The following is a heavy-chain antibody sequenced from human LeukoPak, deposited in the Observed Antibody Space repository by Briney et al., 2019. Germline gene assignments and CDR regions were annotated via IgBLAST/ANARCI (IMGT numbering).Heavy chain of an antibody. CDR1: GGSISSGGYS. V-gene: IGHV4-30-2*01. D-gene: IGHD3-9*01. CDR2: IYHSGST. J-gene: IGHJ4*02. CDR3: ARVGYYDILTGYRRWGHFDY. Sequence: SETLSLTCAVSGGSISSGGYSWSWIRQPPGKGLEWIGYIYHSGSTYYNPSLKSRVTISVDTSKNQFSLKLSSVTAADTAVYYCARVGYYDILTGYRRWGHFDYWGQGTLVTVSS.